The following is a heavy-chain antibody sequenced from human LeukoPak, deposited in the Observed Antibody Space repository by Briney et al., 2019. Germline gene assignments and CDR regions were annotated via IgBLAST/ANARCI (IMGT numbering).Heavy chain of an antibody. Sequence: ASVKVSCKASGYTFTSYGISWVRQAPGQGLEWMGWISAYNGNTNYAQKVQGRVTMTTDTSTNTAYMELRSLRSDDTAVYYCARDFGYYGSGRYFEYWGQGTLATVSS. V-gene: IGHV1-18*01. CDR3: ARDFGYYGSGRYFEY. CDR1: GYTFTSYG. D-gene: IGHD3-10*01. CDR2: ISAYNGNT. J-gene: IGHJ4*02.